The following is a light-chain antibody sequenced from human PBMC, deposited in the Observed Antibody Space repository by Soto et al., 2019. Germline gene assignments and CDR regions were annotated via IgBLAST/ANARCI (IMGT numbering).Light chain of an antibody. CDR2: DAS. CDR3: QQYNSYSA. J-gene: IGKJ2*01. Sequence: DIQMTQSPSTLSASVGDRVTITCRASQSISSWLAWYQQKPGKAPKLLIYDASSLESGVPSRFNGSGSGTEFTLTNSSLQPDDFATYYCQQYNSYSAFGQGTKLEIK. CDR1: QSISSW. V-gene: IGKV1-5*01.